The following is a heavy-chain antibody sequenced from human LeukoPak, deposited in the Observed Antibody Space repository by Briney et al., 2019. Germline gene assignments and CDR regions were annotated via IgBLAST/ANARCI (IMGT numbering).Heavy chain of an antibody. CDR1: GGSISSYY. V-gene: IGHV4-59*01. CDR3: ARAFCVGECFVLHIFFDS. Sequence: SETLSLTCTVSGGSISSYYWSWIRQPPGKGLEWIGYIYYSGSTNYNPSLKSRVTISVDTSKNQFSLKLSSVTAADTAVYYCARAFCVGECFVLHIFFDSWGQGTLVTVSS. D-gene: IGHD2-21*01. CDR2: IYYSGST. J-gene: IGHJ4*02.